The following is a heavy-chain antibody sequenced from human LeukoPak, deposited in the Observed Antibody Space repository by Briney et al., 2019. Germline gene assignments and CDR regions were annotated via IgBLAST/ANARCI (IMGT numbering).Heavy chain of an antibody. CDR2: INPRGNI. D-gene: IGHD6-19*01. CDR1: AGSISTYY. J-gene: IGHJ3*01. CDR3: ARGGAQWLVEEAFDF. V-gene: IGHV4-4*07. Sequence: SETLSLTCPVTAGSISTYYWSCIRQTAGKGLEWIGHINPRGNIKYNPSLKSRVSLSMDTSKNQFSLKVNSVTAADTAVYYCARGGAQWLVEEAFDFWGRGTMVTVSS.